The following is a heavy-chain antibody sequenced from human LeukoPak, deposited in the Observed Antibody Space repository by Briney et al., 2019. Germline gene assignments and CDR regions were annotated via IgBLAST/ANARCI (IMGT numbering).Heavy chain of an antibody. CDR2: ISGSGGST. Sequence: GGSLRLSCAASGFTFSSYAMSWVRQAPGKGLEWVSAISGSGGSTYYADSVKGRFTISRDNSKNTLYLQMNSLRAEDTAVYYCAKPGRPYSNYRSGSLDDAFDIWGQGTMVTVSS. V-gene: IGHV3-23*01. CDR3: AKPGRPYSNYRSGSLDDAFDI. D-gene: IGHD4-11*01. CDR1: GFTFSSYA. J-gene: IGHJ3*02.